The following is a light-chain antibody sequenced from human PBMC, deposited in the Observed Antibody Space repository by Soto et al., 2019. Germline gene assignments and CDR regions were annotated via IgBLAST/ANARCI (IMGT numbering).Light chain of an antibody. CDR2: RNN. CDR3: AAWDDSLSGLYV. CDR1: SSNIGSNY. J-gene: IGLJ1*01. Sequence: QSVLTQPPSASGTPGQRVTISCSGSSSNIGSNYVYWYQQLPGTAPKLLIYRNNQRPSGVPDRFSGSKSGTSASLAISGLQSEDEADYYCAAWDDSLSGLYVFGTGTKLTVL. V-gene: IGLV1-47*01.